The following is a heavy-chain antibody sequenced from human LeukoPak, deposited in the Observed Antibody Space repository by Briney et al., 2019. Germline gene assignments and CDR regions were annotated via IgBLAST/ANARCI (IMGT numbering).Heavy chain of an antibody. CDR2: ISGSGGST. CDR3: AKRDRPCSGDCSAPYYFDY. D-gene: IGHD2-21*02. V-gene: IGHV3-23*01. J-gene: IGHJ4*02. CDR1: GFTFTSYA. Sequence: PGGSLRLSCAASGFTFTSYAMSWVRQAPGKGLEWVSAISGSGGSTYYADSVKGRFTISRDNSQNTLFLQVNSLRAEDTAVYYCAKRDRPCSGDCSAPYYFDYWGQGTLVTVSS.